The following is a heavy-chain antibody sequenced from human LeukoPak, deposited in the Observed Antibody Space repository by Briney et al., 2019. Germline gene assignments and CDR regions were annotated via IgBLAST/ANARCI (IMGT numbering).Heavy chain of an antibody. CDR1: GGSISSGSYY. D-gene: IGHD3-9*01. Sequence: TLSLTSTVSGGSISSGSYYWSWIRQPAGKGLEWIGRIYTSGSTNYNPSLESRVTISVDTSKNQFSLKLSSVTAADTAVYYCARYRRYFGWEDYWGQGTLVTVSS. J-gene: IGHJ4*02. CDR3: ARYRRYFGWEDY. CDR2: IYTSGST. V-gene: IGHV4-61*02.